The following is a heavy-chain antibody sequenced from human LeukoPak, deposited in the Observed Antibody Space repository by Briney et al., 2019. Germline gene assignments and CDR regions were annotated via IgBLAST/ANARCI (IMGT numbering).Heavy chain of an antibody. CDR2: IYYSGST. J-gene: IGHJ3*02. CDR1: GDSISGYY. Sequence: SETLSLTCTVSGDSISGYYWSWIRQPPGKGLEWIGYIYYSGSTNYNPSLKSRVTISVDTSKNQFSLKLSSVTAADTAVYYCARDIVGANNAFDIWGQGTMVTVSS. CDR3: ARDIVGANNAFDI. V-gene: IGHV4-59*01. D-gene: IGHD1-26*01.